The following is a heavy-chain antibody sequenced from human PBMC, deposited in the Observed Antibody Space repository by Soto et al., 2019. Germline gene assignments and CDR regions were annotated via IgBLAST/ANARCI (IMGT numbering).Heavy chain of an antibody. CDR1: GFSLTTSGVG. CDR3: AHRVLRTVVGLVTTTAIYFDF. J-gene: IGHJ4*02. Sequence: QITLNESGPTVVRPTETLTLTCRFSGFSLTTSGVGVGWIRQSPGKAPEWLALIYWDDDKRYSASLKSRLTITKDASKNLVVLTVSDLDPTETATYYCAHRVLRTVVGLVTTTAIYFDFWGQGTPVAVSS. D-gene: IGHD3-3*01. V-gene: IGHV2-5*02. CDR2: IYWDDDK.